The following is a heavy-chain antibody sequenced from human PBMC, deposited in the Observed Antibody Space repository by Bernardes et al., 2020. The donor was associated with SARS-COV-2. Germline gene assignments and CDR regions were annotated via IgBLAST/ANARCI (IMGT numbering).Heavy chain of an antibody. CDR3: ARASITVVPGPLGLGPWGHKYKGMDV. J-gene: IGHJ6*02. CDR2: TYYRSKWYT. V-gene: IGHV6-1*01. Sequence: WVRQAPGQGLEWLGGTYYRSKWYTDYAVSVKSRITINPDTSKNQFSLQLHSVTPEDTAVYFCARASITVVPGPLGLGPWGHKYKGMDVWGQGTTVTVSS. D-gene: IGHD1-20*01.